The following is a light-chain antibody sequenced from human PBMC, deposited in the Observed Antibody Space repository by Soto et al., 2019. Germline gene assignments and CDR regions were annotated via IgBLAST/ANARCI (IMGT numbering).Light chain of an antibody. CDR1: SGSIASNY. CDR3: QSYDSSNHGV. J-gene: IGLJ3*02. V-gene: IGLV6-57*03. CDR2: EDN. Sequence: NFMLTQPHSVSEPPGKTVTISCTRSSGSIASNYVQWYQQRPGSAPTTVIYEDNQRPSGVPDRFSGSIDSSSNSASLTISGLKTEDEADYYCQSYDSSNHGVFGGGTKVTVL.